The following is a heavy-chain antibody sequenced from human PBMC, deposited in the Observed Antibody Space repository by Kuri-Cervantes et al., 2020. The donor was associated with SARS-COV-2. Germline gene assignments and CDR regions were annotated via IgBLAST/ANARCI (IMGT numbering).Heavy chain of an antibody. CDR3: ARNIN. CDR2: IEYDGSSK. V-gene: IGHV3-30*19. CDR1: GFTFSSYG. Sequence: GGSLRLSCAASGFTFSSYGMHWVRQAPGKGLEWVAFIEYDGSSKYYADSVTGRFTVSRDNSKNTLFRHMDSLRGEDTAVYYCARNINWGQGTMVTVSS. J-gene: IGHJ3*01.